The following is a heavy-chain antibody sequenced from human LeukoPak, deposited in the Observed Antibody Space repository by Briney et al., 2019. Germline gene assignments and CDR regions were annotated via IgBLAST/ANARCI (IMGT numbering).Heavy chain of an antibody. CDR1: GGSISSGGYY. D-gene: IGHD6-13*01. CDR3: ARDQAAGTNYYYYYGMDV. Sequence: SQTLSLTCTVSGGSISSGGYYWSWIRQHPGKCLEWIGYIYYSGSTYYNPSLKSRVTISVDTSKNQFSLKLSSVTAADTAVYYCARDQAAGTNYYYYYGMDVWGQGTTVTVSS. V-gene: IGHV4-31*03. CDR2: IYYSGST. J-gene: IGHJ6*02.